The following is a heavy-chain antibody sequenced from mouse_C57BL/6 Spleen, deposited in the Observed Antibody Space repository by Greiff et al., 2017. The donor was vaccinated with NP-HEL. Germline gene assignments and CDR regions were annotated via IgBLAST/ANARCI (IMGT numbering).Heavy chain of an antibody. Sequence: VQLQQSGPELVKPGASVKISCKASGYTFTDYYMNWVKQSHGKSLEWIGDINPNNGGTSYNQKFKGKATLTVDKSSSTAYMELRSLTSEDSAVYYCARSENYGYDYWYFDVWGTGTTVTVSS. D-gene: IGHD2-2*01. CDR1: GYTFTDYY. CDR2: INPNNGGT. CDR3: ARSENYGYDYWYFDV. J-gene: IGHJ1*03. V-gene: IGHV1-26*01.